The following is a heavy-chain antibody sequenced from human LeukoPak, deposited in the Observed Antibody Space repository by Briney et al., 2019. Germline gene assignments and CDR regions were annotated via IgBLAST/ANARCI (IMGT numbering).Heavy chain of an antibody. D-gene: IGHD5-24*01. Sequence: GGSLRLSCAASGFTVSSSYMIWVRQAPGKGLEWVSVIYSGGYTYYADSVKGRFTISRDHSKNTLYLQMDSLRAEDTAVYYCARVAGRWPYYFDYWGQGTLVTVSS. J-gene: IGHJ4*02. V-gene: IGHV3-53*01. CDR2: IYSGGYT. CDR3: ARVAGRWPYYFDY. CDR1: GFTVSSSY.